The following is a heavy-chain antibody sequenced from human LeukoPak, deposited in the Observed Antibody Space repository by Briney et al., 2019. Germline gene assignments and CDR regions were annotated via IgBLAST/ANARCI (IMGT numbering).Heavy chain of an antibody. CDR2: IYYSGNT. Sequence: SETLSLTCTVSGGSISSYYWSWIRQPPGKGPEWIGYIYYSGNTNYNPSLKSRVTISVDTSKNQFSLKLSSVTAADTAVYYCATGILWWSAFDIWGQGTMVTVSS. CDR1: GGSISSYY. CDR3: ATGILWWSAFDI. V-gene: IGHV4-59*01. J-gene: IGHJ3*02. D-gene: IGHD2-21*01.